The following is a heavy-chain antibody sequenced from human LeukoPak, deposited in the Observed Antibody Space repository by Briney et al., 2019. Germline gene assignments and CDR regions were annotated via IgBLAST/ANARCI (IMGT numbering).Heavy chain of an antibody. D-gene: IGHD3-10*01. CDR3: ARATREMMLRGAIRYYFDF. Sequence: ASVKVSCKASGYPFTNYDINWVRQAPGQGLEWMGRMNPNSDYTGYAQKSQGRVTMTRDTSTNTAYLELRGLRYGDTAVYYCARATREMMLRGAIRYYFDFWGQGTLITVSS. V-gene: IGHV1-8*01. CDR2: MNPNSDYT. J-gene: IGHJ4*02. CDR1: GYPFTNYD.